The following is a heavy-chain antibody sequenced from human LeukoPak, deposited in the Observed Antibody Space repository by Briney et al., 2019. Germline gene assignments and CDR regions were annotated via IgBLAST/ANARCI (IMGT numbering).Heavy chain of an antibody. CDR3: AKDEGRGYSYGGYYYYYGMDV. CDR1: GFTFSSYG. V-gene: IGHV3-30*18. Sequence: GGSLRLSCAASGFTFSSYGMHWVRQAPGKGLEWVAVISYDGSNKYYADSVKSRFTISRDNSKNTLYLQMNSLRAEDTAVYYCAKDEGRGYSYGGYYYYYGMDVWGQGTTVTVSS. J-gene: IGHJ6*02. D-gene: IGHD5-18*01. CDR2: ISYDGSNK.